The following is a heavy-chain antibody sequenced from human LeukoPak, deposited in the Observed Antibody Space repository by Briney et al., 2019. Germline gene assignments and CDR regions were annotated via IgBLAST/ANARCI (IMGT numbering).Heavy chain of an antibody. D-gene: IGHD6-19*01. V-gene: IGHV6-1*01. CDR3: TRDLGTSGWYTFDF. Sequence: SQTLSLTCAISGDSVSSKNGAWNWIRQSPSRGLEWLGRTYYRSKWYDEYADSVKGRVTISPDTSKNQFSLHVYSVTPEDTAVYYCTRDLGTSGWYTFDFWGQGTLVTVSS. J-gene: IGHJ5*01. CDR2: TYYRSKWYD. CDR1: GDSVSSKNGA.